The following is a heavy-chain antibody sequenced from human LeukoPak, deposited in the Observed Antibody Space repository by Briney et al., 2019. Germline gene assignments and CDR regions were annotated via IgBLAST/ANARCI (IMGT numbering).Heavy chain of an antibody. D-gene: IGHD1-1*01. CDR1: GGSFSGYY. CDR2: INHSGST. V-gene: IGHV4-34*01. Sequence: SETLSLTCAVYGGSFSGYYWSWIRQPPGKGLEWIGEINHSGSTNYNPSLKSRVTISVDTSKNQFPLKLSSVTAADTAVYYCARVSWFPGTSYYYMDVWGKGTTVTVSS. CDR3: ARVSWFPGTSYYYMDV. J-gene: IGHJ6*03.